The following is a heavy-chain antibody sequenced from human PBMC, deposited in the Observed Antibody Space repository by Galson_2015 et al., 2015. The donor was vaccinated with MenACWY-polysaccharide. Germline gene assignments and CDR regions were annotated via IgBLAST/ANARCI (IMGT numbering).Heavy chain of an antibody. CDR3: VRLLVGVSFDS. D-gene: IGHD2-15*01. V-gene: IGHV2-5*02. J-gene: IGHJ4*02. CDR2: IYWDGDK. CDR1: GFSVTATGVG. Sequence: PALVKPTQTLSLTCTFSGFSVTATGVGVGWIRQPPGKAPEWLAHIYWDGDKRFSPSLGARLTITKDTSRDQVVLTMTDMDPVDTATYFCVRLLVGVSFDSWGQGTL.